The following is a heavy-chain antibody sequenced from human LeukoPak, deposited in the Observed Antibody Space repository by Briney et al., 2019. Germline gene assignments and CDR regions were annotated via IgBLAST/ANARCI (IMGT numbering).Heavy chain of an antibody. CDR1: GFTFSSYG. CDR3: AKVRRRDGYNLVYFDY. V-gene: IGHV3-30*18. CDR2: ISYDGSNK. J-gene: IGHJ4*02. Sequence: PGGSLRLSCAASGFTFSSYGMHWVRQAPGKGLEWVAVISYDGSNKYYADSVKGRFTISRDNSKNTLYLQMNSLRAEDTAVYYCAKVRRRDGYNLVYFDYWGQGTLVTVSS. D-gene: IGHD5-24*01.